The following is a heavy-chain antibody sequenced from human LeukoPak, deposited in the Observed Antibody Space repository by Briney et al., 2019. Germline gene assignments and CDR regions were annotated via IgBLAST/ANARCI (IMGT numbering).Heavy chain of an antibody. V-gene: IGHV4-38-2*02. J-gene: IGHJ5*01. D-gene: IGHD2-15*01. CDR3: ARLSGIYCDRGSCFNYFDS. CDR2: IYHSGST. Sequence: SETLSLXCTVSGYSISSGYYWGWIRQPPGKGLEWIGSIYHSGSTFYNPSLKSRVTISVDTSKNQFPLRLTSVTAADTAVYYCARLSGIYCDRGSCFNYFDSWGQGALVTVSS. CDR1: GYSISSGYY.